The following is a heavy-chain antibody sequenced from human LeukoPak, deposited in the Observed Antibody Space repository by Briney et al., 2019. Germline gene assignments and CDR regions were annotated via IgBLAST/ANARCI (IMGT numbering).Heavy chain of an antibody. CDR3: AKDPHVGDPDAFDI. J-gene: IGHJ3*02. V-gene: IGHV3-23*01. CDR2: ISGSGGST. Sequence: GGSLRLSCAASGFTLGNYAVSWVRQAPGKGLXXXXXISGSGGSTYYADSVKGRFTISRDNSKNTLYLQMNTLRAEDTAVYYCAKDPHVGDPDAFDIWGQGTLVTVSS. CDR1: GFTLGNYA. D-gene: IGHD2-21*02.